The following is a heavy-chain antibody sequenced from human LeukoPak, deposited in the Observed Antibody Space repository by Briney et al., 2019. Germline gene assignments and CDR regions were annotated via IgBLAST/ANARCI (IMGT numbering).Heavy chain of an antibody. CDR1: GFTFDDYA. CDR3: IKDLRLDLKFDTFDM. CDR2: ISWDSGSS. D-gene: IGHD1-7*01. J-gene: IGHJ3*02. Sequence: PGGSLRLSCAASGFTFDDYAMHWARLPPGKGLEWVSSISWDSGSSVYADSVKGRFTISRDNAKHSLYLQMNGLTPDDTALYYCIKDLRLDLKFDTFDMWGQGTMVTVSS. V-gene: IGHV3-9*01.